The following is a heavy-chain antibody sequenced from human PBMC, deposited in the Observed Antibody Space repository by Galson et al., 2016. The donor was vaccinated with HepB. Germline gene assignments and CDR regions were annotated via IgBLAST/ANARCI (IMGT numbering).Heavy chain of an antibody. D-gene: IGHD6-19*01. J-gene: IGHJ5*02. CDR3: AKGGQWLLRGPGWFDP. CDR1: GFTLSSYA. V-gene: IGHV3-23*01. CDR2: ISGSGATT. Sequence: SLRLSCAASGFTLSSYAMSWVRQAPGKGLERVSTISGSGATTYVDASVKGRFTMSRDNSKNTLYLQMNSLRVEDTAIYYCAKGGQWLLRGPGWFDPWGQGTLVSVSS.